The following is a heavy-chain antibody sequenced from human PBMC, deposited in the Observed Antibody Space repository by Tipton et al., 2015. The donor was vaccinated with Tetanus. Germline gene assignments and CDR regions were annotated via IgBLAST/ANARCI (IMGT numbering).Heavy chain of an antibody. D-gene: IGHD3-22*01. J-gene: IGHJ5*02. V-gene: IGHV4-34*01. CDR1: GGSFSGYY. CDR3: ARGHSRTRGYTYYYDSSASPRFDP. CDR2: INHSGST. Sequence: TLSLTCAVYGGSFSGYYWSWIRQPPGKGLEWIGEINHSGSTNYNPSLKSRVTISVDTSKNQFSLKLSSVTAADTAVYYCARGHSRTRGYTYYYDSSASPRFDPWGQGTLVTVSS.